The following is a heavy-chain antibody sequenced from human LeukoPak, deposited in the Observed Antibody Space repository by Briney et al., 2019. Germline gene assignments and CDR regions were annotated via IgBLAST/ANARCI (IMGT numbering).Heavy chain of an antibody. CDR2: ISWNGGSI. CDR1: GFTFGEYA. D-gene: IGHD3-3*01. J-gene: IGHJ3*02. Sequence: GRSLRLSCAASGFTFGEYAMHWVRQVPGKGLEWVSYISWNGGSIDYADSVKGRLTISRDNAKNSLYLQMNSLRVEDMALYYCAKGGGGAFDIWGQGTMVTVSS. CDR3: AKGGGGAFDI. V-gene: IGHV3-9*03.